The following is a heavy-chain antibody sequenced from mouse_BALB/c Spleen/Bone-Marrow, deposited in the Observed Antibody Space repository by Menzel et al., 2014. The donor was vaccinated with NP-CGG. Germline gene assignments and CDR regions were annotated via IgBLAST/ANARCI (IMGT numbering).Heavy chain of an antibody. D-gene: IGHD2-1*01. CDR3: ARSRDGNGFDY. J-gene: IGHJ2*01. V-gene: IGHV8-12*01. CDR2: IYWDDDK. CDR1: GFSLSTSGMG. Sequence: QVTLKECGPGILQPSQPLSLTCSFSGFSLSTSGMGVSWIRQPSGKGLEWLAHIYWDDDKRYNPSLKSRLTISKDTSSNQVFLKITSVDTADTATYYCARSRDGNGFDYWGQGTTLTVSS.